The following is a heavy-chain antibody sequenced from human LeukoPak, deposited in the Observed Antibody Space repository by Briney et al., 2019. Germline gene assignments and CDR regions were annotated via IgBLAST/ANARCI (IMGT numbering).Heavy chain of an antibody. CDR3: ARAAIFVVRGVSDY. D-gene: IGHD3-10*01. CDR2: IYYSGST. Sequence: WEPCSLTGLALVGPFTIGIYNGGWIRQPPGRGLRGFGSIYYSGSTYYNPSLKSRVTISVDTSKNQFSLKLSSVTAADTAVYYCARAAIFVVRGVSDYWGQGTLVTVSS. CDR1: VGPFTIGIYN. V-gene: IGHV4-39*01. J-gene: IGHJ4*02.